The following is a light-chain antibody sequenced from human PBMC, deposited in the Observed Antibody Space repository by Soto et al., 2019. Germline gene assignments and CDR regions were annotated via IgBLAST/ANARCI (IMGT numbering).Light chain of an antibody. J-gene: IGLJ7*01. CDR1: SSNIGSNY. CDR3: APWDDRLSAPV. Sequence: QSVLTQPPSASGTPGQRVTISCSGSSSNIGSNYVYWYQQLPGTAPKLLIYRNNQRPSGVPDRFSGSKSGTSASLAISGLRSEDQADYYCAPWDDRLSAPVFGGGTQLTLL. CDR2: RNN. V-gene: IGLV1-47*01.